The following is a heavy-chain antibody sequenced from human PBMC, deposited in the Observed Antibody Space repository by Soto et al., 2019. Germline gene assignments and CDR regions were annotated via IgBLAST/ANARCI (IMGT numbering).Heavy chain of an antibody. J-gene: IGHJ4*02. Sequence: QVQLVESGGGVVQPGRSLRLSCAASGFTFSSYVMHWVRQAPGKGLEWVAVIWYDGSNKYYADSVKGRFTISRDNSKNRMYLQMNSLRAEDTAVYYCARAGGGSSFDYWGQGTLVTVSS. D-gene: IGHD3-16*01. V-gene: IGHV3-33*01. CDR3: ARAGGGSSFDY. CDR2: IWYDGSNK. CDR1: GFTFSSYV.